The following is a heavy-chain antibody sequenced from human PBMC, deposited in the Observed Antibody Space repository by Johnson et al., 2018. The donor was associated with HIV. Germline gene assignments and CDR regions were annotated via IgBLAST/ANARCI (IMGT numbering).Heavy chain of an antibody. Sequence: QVQLVESGGGVVQPGRSLRLSCAASGFSFSTYAMHWVRQAPGKGLEWVALISSDGNNKYYSDSVKGRFTVSRDKSKNTLYLQMNSLRGDDTAVYYCARPGIVVLPAGAFDICGPGTMVTVSS. CDR1: GFSFSTYA. J-gene: IGHJ3*02. D-gene: IGHD2-2*01. V-gene: IGHV3-30*04. CDR3: ARPGIVVLPAGAFDI. CDR2: ISSDGNNK.